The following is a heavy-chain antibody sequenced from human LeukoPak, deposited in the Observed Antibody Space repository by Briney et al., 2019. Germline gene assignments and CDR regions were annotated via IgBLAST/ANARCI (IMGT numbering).Heavy chain of an antibody. J-gene: IGHJ4*02. CDR3: AKTVNYYHSSGYYRGYFDY. V-gene: IGHV3-74*01. CDR2: MNGDGSTT. D-gene: IGHD3-22*01. CDR1: GFTFSSYR. Sequence: PGGSLRLSCAASGFTFSSYRMHWVRQAPGKGLVWVSRMNGDGSTTAYADSVKGRFTISRDNSKNTLYLQMNSLRAEDTAVYYCAKTVNYYHSSGYYRGYFDYWGQGTLVTVSS.